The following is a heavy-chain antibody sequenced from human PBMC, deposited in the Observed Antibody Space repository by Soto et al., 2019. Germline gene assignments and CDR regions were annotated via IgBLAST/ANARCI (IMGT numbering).Heavy chain of an antibody. V-gene: IGHV4-31*03. CDR3: VRGKRGPWYFDL. Sequence: QVQLLESGPGVVKPSQTLSLTCTVSGGSINRGGDYWNWFRQHPGKGLEWMGNIQYGGTTNYNPSLKSRLTVSSDTSKNQFSLNLNSVTAADTAVYSCVRGKRGPWYFDLWGRGTLLAVS. CDR2: IQYGGTT. CDR1: GGSINRGGDY. J-gene: IGHJ2*01.